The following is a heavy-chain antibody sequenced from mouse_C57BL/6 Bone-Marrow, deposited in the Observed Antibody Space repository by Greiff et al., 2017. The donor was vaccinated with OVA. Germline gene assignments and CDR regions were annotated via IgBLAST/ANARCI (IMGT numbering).Heavy chain of an antibody. CDR3: ARSRYYYGSSSWFAY. V-gene: IGHV1-53*01. CDR1: GYTFTSYW. CDR2: INPSNGGT. Sequence: QVQLQQPGTELVKPGASVKLSCKASGYTFTSYWMHWVKQRPGQGLEWIGNINPSNGGTNYNEKFKSKATLTVDKSSSTAYMQLSSLTSEDFAVYYCARSRYYYGSSSWFAYWGQGTLVTVSA. J-gene: IGHJ3*01. D-gene: IGHD1-1*01.